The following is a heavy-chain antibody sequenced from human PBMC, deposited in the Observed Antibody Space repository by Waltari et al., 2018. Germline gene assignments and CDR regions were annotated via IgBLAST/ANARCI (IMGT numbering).Heavy chain of an antibody. D-gene: IGHD1-26*01. CDR2: IKQDGSEK. CDR3: ARGGGSYYRYFQH. J-gene: IGHJ1*01. CDR1: GFTFSSSW. V-gene: IGHV3-7*04. Sequence: EVQLVESGGGLVQPGGSLRLSCAASGFTFSSSWMSWVRQAPGKGLEWVANIKQDGSEKYYVDSVKGRFTISRDNAKNSLYLQMNSLRAEDTAVYYCARGGGSYYRYFQHWGQGTLVTVSS.